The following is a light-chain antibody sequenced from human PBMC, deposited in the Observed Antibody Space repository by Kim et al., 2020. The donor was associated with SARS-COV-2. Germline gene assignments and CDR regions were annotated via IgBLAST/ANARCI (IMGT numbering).Light chain of an antibody. Sequence: PGKTARITCGGNSIGSNSVHWYQPKPGQAPVLVISYDSDRPSGIPERYSGSNSGNTATLTISRVEVGDEADFYCQVWHSSSDHRVVFGGGTQLTVL. J-gene: IGLJ3*02. CDR3: QVWHSSSDHRVV. CDR2: YDS. V-gene: IGLV3-21*04. CDR1: SIGSNS.